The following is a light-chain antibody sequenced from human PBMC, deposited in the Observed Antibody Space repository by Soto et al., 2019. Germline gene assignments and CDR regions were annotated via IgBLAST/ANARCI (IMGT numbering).Light chain of an antibody. CDR2: LEGSGNY. CDR1: SGHSSYI. J-gene: IGLJ3*02. V-gene: IGLV4-60*01. Sequence: QSVLTQSSSASASLGSSVKLTCTLSSGHSSYIIAWHQQQPGKAPRYLMKLEGSGNYNKGSGVPDRFSGSSSGADRYLTIPNLRLEDEADYSWDTGDRNNWVCGGGT. CDR3: DTGDRNNWV.